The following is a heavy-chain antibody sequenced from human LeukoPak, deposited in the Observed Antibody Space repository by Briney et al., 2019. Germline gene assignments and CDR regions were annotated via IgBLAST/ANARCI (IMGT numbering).Heavy chain of an antibody. J-gene: IGHJ4*02. CDR2: IKQDGSEK. CDR1: GCTFSSYW. V-gene: IGHV3-7*01. D-gene: IGHD7-27*01. Sequence: PGGSLRLSCAASGCTFSSYWMSWVRQAPGKGLEWVANIKQDGSEKYYVDSVKGRFTISRDNAKNSLYLQMNSLRAEDTAVYYCVRDLGRESIFDYWGQGTLVTVSS. CDR3: VRDLGRESIFDY.